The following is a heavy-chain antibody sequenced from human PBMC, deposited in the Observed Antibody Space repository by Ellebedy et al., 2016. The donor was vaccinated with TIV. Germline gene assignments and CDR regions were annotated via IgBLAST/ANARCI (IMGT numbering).Heavy chain of an antibody. CDR3: ARAKRGSYYSAFDI. CDR2: IYSDGST. Sequence: GESLKISXAASGVNVSSNYMSWVRQAPGKGLEWVSIIYSDGSTYYADSVKCRFTLSRDISKNTLFLQMNSLRAEDTAVYYCARAKRGSYYSAFDIWGQGTMVTVSS. J-gene: IGHJ3*02. CDR1: GVNVSSNY. D-gene: IGHD1-26*01. V-gene: IGHV3-53*01.